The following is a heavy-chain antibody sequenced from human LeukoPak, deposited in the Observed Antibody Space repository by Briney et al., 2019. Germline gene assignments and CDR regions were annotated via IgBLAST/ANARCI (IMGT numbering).Heavy chain of an antibody. D-gene: IGHD6-6*01. CDR3: ARKEQLVPDAFDI. CDR1: GYTFTSYG. J-gene: IGHJ3*02. Sequence: ASVKVSCKASGYTFTSYGISWVRQAPGQGLEWMGWISAYNGNTIYAQKLQGRVTMTTDTSTRRAYMELRSLRSDDTAVYYCARKEQLVPDAFDIWGQGTMVTVSS. CDR2: ISAYNGNT. V-gene: IGHV1-18*01.